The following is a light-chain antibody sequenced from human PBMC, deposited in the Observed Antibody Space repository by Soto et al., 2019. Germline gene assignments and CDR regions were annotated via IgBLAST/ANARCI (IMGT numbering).Light chain of an antibody. Sequence: EIVLTQSPGTLSLSPGERATLSCRASQSVRNNYLSWFQQKPGQAPRLLIYSASIRATGIPDRFSGSGSGTDFTLTVSRLEPEDFGVYYCQQYSTLPHTFGQGTKLEVK. V-gene: IGKV3-20*01. J-gene: IGKJ2*01. CDR2: SAS. CDR3: QQYSTLPHT. CDR1: QSVRNNY.